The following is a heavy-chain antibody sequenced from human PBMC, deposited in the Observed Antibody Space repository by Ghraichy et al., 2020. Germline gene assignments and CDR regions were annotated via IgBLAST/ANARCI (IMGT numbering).Heavy chain of an antibody. D-gene: IGHD1-26*01. CDR3: AHYRKWELQFSHEYFQH. Sequence: SGPTLVKPTQTLTLTCTFSGFSLSTSGVGVGWIRQPPGKALEWLALIYWDDDKRYSPSLKSRLTITKDTSKNQVVLTMTNMDPVDTATYYCAHYRKWELQFSHEYFQHWGQGTLVTVSS. J-gene: IGHJ1*01. V-gene: IGHV2-5*02. CDR1: GFSLSTSGVG. CDR2: IYWDDDK.